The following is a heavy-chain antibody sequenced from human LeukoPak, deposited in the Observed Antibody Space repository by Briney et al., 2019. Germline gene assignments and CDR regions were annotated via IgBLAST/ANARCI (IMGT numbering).Heavy chain of an antibody. CDR2: IYYSGST. D-gene: IGHD6-13*01. J-gene: IGHJ4*02. CDR3: ARDQSSSWKIDY. CDR1: GGSISSSSYY. Sequence: PSETLSLTCTVSGGSISSSSYYWGWIRQPPGKGLEWIGSIYYSGSTYYNPSLKSRVTISVDTSKNQFSLKLSSVTAADTAVYYCARDQSSSWKIDYWGQGTLVTVSS. V-gene: IGHV4-39*07.